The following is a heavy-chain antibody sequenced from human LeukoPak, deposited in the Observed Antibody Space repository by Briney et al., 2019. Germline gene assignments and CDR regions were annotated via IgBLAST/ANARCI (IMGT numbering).Heavy chain of an antibody. J-gene: IGHJ4*02. V-gene: IGHV3-21*01. D-gene: IGHD5-18*01. CDR1: GFTFSDCD. Sequence: SGGSLRLSCTASGFTFSDCDMNWFRQVPGEGLEWVSSISYRTSHIYYADSVKGRFTISRDNAKNSLHLQMDSLRAEDTAVYFCGRAFPPLRTASAWDYWGQGTLVTVSS. CDR2: ISYRTSHI. CDR3: GRAFPPLRTASAWDY.